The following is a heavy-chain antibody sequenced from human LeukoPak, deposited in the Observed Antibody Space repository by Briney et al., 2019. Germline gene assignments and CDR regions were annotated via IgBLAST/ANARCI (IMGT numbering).Heavy chain of an antibody. V-gene: IGHV3-74*01. J-gene: IGHJ4*02. CDR1: GFTFSSYW. Sequence: AGRSLRLSCAASGFTFSSYWMHWVRHAPGKGLVWVSRINSDGSSTTYADSVKGRFTISRDNDKNTVYLQMNSRRAEDTAVYYCARVGYDLDYWGQGTLVTVSS. CDR3: ARVGYDLDY. CDR2: INSDGSST. D-gene: IGHD3-3*01.